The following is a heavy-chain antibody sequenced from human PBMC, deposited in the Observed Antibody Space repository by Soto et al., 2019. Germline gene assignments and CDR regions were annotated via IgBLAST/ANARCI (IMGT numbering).Heavy chain of an antibody. CDR3: ARVRYDYVWGSYRERYFDY. V-gene: IGHV4-34*01. CDR1: GGSFSGYY. D-gene: IGHD3-16*02. J-gene: IGHJ4*02. CDR2: INHSGST. Sequence: SETLYLTCAVYGGSFSGYYWSWIRQPPGKGLEWIGEINHSGSTNYNPSLKSRVTISVDTSKNQFSLKLSSVTAADTAVYYCARVRYDYVWGSYRERYFDYWGQGTLVTVS.